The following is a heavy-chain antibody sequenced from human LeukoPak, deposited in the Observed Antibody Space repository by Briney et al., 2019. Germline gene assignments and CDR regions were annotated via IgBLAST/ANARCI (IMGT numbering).Heavy chain of an antibody. Sequence: ASEKVSCKASGGTFISYAISWVRQAPGQGLEWMGGIIPIFGTANYAQKFQGRVTITADESTSTAYMELSSLRSEDTAVYYCARVGYYYDSSGYDYYGMDVWGQGTTVTVSS. D-gene: IGHD3-22*01. CDR2: IIPIFGTA. CDR1: GGTFISYA. CDR3: ARVGYYYDSSGYDYYGMDV. V-gene: IGHV1-69*01. J-gene: IGHJ6*02.